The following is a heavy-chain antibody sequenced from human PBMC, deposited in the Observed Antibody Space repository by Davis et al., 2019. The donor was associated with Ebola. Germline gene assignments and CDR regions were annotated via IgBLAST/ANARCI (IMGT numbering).Heavy chain of an antibody. Sequence: GESLKISCAASGFTFSSYDMHWVRQATGKGLEWVSAIGTAGDTYYPGSVKGRFTISRENAKNSLYLQMNSLRAEDTAVYYCARDRGYDLAFDYWGQGTLVTVSS. V-gene: IGHV3-13*01. J-gene: IGHJ4*02. CDR2: IGTAGDT. D-gene: IGHD5-12*01. CDR1: GFTFSSYD. CDR3: ARDRGYDLAFDY.